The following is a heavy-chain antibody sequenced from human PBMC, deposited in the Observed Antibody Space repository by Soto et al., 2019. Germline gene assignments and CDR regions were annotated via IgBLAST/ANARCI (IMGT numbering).Heavy chain of an antibody. CDR2: IKQDGSEK. CDR1: KFTFSSYW. J-gene: IGHJ4*02. CDR3: ARGYYDSSGYEFSY. V-gene: IGHV3-7*05. D-gene: IGHD3-22*01. Sequence: PLRLSCTASKFTFSSYWMSWVLKNPVKLLECLANIKQDGSEKYYVDSVKGRFTISRDNAKNSLYLQMNSLRAEDTAVYYCARGYYDSSGYEFSYWGQGTLVTVSS.